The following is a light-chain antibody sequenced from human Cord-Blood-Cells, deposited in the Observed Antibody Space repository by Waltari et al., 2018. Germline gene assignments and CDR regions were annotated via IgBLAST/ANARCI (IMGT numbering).Light chain of an antibody. CDR2: LNSDGSH. CDR1: SGHSSYA. Sequence: QLVLTQSPSASASLGASVKLTCTLSSGHSSYAIAWHQQQQEKGPRYLMKLNSDGSHSPGDGIPDLFAGSSSGAERYLTISSLQSEDEADYYCQTWGTGIGVFGGGTKLTVL. V-gene: IGLV4-69*01. J-gene: IGLJ3*02. CDR3: QTWGTGIGV.